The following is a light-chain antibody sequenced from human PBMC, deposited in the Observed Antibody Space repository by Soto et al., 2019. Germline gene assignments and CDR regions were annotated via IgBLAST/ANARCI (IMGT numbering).Light chain of an antibody. Sequence: EIQMTQSPSSLSASVGDRVTLTCRASQDIGPYLAWYQQKSGRAPELLIHSASTLQSGVPSRFSGSGSGADFSLTISGLQPEDAATYYCQKYVSGPRTFGGGTKVEI. CDR1: QDIGPY. V-gene: IGKV1-27*01. J-gene: IGKJ4*01. CDR3: QKYVSGPRT. CDR2: SAS.